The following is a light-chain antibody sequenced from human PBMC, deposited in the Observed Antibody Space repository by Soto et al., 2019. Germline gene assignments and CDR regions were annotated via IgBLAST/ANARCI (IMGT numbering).Light chain of an antibody. J-gene: IGLJ1*01. CDR2: EVS. V-gene: IGLV2-14*01. CDR3: SSYTSRSTLDYV. Sequence: QSVLTQPASVSGSPGQSITISCTGTSSDVGGYNYVSWYQQHPGKAPKLMIYEVSNRPSGVSNRFSGSKSGNTASLTISGLQAEDEADYYCSSYTSRSTLDYVFGSWTKLTVL. CDR1: SSDVGGYNY.